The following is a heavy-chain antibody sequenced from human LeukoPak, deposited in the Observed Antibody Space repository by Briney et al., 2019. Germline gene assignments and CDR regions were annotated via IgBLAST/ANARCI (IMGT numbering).Heavy chain of an antibody. J-gene: IGHJ3*02. CDR2: IYYSGST. CDR1: GGSFSGYY. V-gene: IGHV4-34*09. D-gene: IGHD2-15*01. CDR3: ARDHGVPPGDSLPGGAFDI. Sequence: SETLSLTCAVYGGSFSGYYWSWIRQPPGKGLEWIGYIYYSGSTNYNTSLKSRVTISVDTSKNQFSLKLSSVTAADTAVYYCARDHGVPPGDSLPGGAFDIWGQGTMVTVSS.